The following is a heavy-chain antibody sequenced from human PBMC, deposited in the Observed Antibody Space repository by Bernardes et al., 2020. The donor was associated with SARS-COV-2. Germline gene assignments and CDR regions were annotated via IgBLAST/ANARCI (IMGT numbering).Heavy chain of an antibody. CDR1: GFTFSSYW. CDR2: INLDGSTT. CDR3: GRGFCSGGTCYGFWFDP. D-gene: IGHD2-15*01. Sequence: WSLRLYCAASGFTFSSYWIHWVRQAPGKGLVWVSRINLDGSTTNYADSVKGRFTISRDNARNTVYLQMNSLRAEETAVYYCGRGFCSGGTCYGFWFDPWGQGTLVTVSS. V-gene: IGHV3-74*01. J-gene: IGHJ5*02.